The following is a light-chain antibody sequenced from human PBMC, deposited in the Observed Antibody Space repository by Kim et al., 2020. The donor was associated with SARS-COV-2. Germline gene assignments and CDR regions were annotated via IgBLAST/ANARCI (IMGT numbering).Light chain of an antibody. CDR2: EVN. J-gene: IGLJ2*01. CDR3: SSYAGRQNLV. Sequence: GQSRTSSWTRTRSDIGGYNFVHWYQKHPGKAPKVMIYEVNKRPSGVPDRFSGSKSGNTASLTVSGLQAEDEADYYCSSYAGRQNLVFGGGTQLTVL. V-gene: IGLV2-8*01. CDR1: RSDIGGYNF.